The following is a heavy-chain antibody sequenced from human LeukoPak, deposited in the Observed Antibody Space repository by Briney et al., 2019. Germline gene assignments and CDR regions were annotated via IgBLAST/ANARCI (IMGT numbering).Heavy chain of an antibody. CDR3: ARRTPNWNYVDKTAFDP. CDR1: GGTFSSYA. J-gene: IGHJ5*02. Sequence: GASVKVSCKASGGTFSSYAISWVRQAPGQGLEWMGWINPNSGGTNYAQKFQGRVTMTRDTSISTAYMELSRLRSDDTAVYYCARRTPNWNYVDKTAFDPWGQGTLVTVSS. CDR2: INPNSGGT. V-gene: IGHV1-2*02. D-gene: IGHD1-7*01.